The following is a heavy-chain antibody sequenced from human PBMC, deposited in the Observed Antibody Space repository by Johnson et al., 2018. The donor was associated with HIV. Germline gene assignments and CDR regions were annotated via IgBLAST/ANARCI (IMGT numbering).Heavy chain of an antibody. J-gene: IGHJ3*01. Sequence: VQLVESGGGVVQPGGSLRLSCAASGFTLSDHYMDWVRQAAGKGLEWVGRTKNKANSYTTEYAASVRGRFTISRDDSKNSLYLQMNSLKTEDTAMYYCARDGESQQLPLGDAFDVWGQGTMVTVSS. CDR1: GFTLSDHY. V-gene: IGHV3-72*01. CDR2: TKNKANSYTT. D-gene: IGHD6-13*01. CDR3: ARDGESQQLPLGDAFDV.